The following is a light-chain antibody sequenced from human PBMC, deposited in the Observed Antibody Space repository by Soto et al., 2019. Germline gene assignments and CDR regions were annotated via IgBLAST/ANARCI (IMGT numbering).Light chain of an antibody. CDR1: QSVSTY. Sequence: EIVLTQSPATLSLSPGERATLSCRASQSVSTYLAWYQQKPGQAPRLLIYDASNRATGIPARFSGSGSGTDFTLTIIGLEPEDFAVYYCQQRSDWPPWTFGQGTKVEIK. CDR2: DAS. V-gene: IGKV3-11*01. CDR3: QQRSDWPPWT. J-gene: IGKJ1*01.